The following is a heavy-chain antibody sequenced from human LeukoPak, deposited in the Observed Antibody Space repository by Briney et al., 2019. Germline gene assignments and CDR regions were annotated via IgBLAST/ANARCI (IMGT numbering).Heavy chain of an antibody. D-gene: IGHD5-18*01. CDR1: GFTFSSYA. CDR2: ISYDGSNK. Sequence: GGSLRLSCAASGFTFSSYAMHWVRQAPGKGLEWVAVISYDGSNKYYADSVKGRFTISRDNSKNTLYLQMNSLRAEDTAVYYCARGQPDTAMVTEPFDYWGQGTLVTVSS. J-gene: IGHJ4*02. CDR3: ARGQPDTAMVTEPFDY. V-gene: IGHV3-30-3*01.